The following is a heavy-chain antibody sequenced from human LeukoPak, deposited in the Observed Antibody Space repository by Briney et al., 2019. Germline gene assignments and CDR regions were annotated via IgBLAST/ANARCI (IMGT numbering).Heavy chain of an antibody. Sequence: SETLSLTCTVSGGSFSNYYWSWIRQSAGKGLEWIGRIHSSGSTNFNPSLRSRVTMSADTSKHQFSLWLTSVTAADTALYYCARGIATITQDSFEVWGLGTMVTVSS. CDR3: ARGIATITQDSFEV. CDR1: GGSFSNYY. J-gene: IGHJ3*01. D-gene: IGHD1-26*01. V-gene: IGHV4-4*07. CDR2: IHSSGST.